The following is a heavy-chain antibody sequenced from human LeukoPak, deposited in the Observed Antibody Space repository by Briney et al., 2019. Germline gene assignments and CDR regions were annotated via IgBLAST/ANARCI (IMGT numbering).Heavy chain of an antibody. CDR3: AKASWVSSTDAVR. CDR1: GLSFSSFA. CDR2: IRGNGET. Sequence: GGSLRLSCAASGLSFSSFAMSWVRQGPARGLEWVSSIRGNGETFCADSVKGRFTLSSDSSRNTVYFLLNNMGAEDTAIYYCAKASWVSSTDAVRWGQGTLVTVSS. J-gene: IGHJ4*02. D-gene: IGHD2-2*01. V-gene: IGHV3-23*01.